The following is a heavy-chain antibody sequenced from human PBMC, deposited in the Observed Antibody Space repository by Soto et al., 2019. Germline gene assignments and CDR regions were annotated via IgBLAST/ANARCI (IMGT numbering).Heavy chain of an antibody. CDR1: GFTFSSYS. J-gene: IGHJ5*02. V-gene: IGHV3-21*01. CDR2: ISSSSSYI. D-gene: IGHD2-8*02. Sequence: EVQLVESGGGLVKPGGSLRLSCAASGFTFSSYSMNWVRQAPGKGLEWVSSISSSSSYIYYADAVKGRFTISRYNAKNELSKQMNSLRAEDTGVYYWARDNDERMGVLNWFDPWGQGTLVTVSS. CDR3: ARDNDERMGVLNWFDP.